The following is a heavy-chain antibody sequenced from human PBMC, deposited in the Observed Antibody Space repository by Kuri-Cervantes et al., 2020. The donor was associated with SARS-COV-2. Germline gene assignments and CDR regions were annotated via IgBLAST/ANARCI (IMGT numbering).Heavy chain of an antibody. CDR1: GRSFSGYY. CDR2: INHSGST. D-gene: IGHD3-10*01. J-gene: IGHJ6*03. CDR3: SGSGNYYTYYYMDV. Sequence: SETLSLTCAVYGRSFSGYYWSWIRQPPGKGLEWIGEINHSGSTNYNPSLKSRVTLSVDTSKNQFSLKLSSVTAADTALYYCSGSGNYYTYYYMDVWGKGTTVTVSS. V-gene: IGHV4-34*01.